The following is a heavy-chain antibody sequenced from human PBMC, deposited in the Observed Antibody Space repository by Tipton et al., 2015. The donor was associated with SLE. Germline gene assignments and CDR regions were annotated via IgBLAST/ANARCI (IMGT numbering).Heavy chain of an antibody. J-gene: IGHJ6*03. CDR1: GFTVSNNY. Sequence: SLRLSCAASGFTVSNNYMSWVRQAPGKGLEWVSSISSSSSYIYYADSVKGRFTVSRDNAENSLYLQMNSLRAEDTAVYYCARGRYSSSSVYYFYYMDVWGKGTTVTVSS. D-gene: IGHD6-6*01. CDR3: ARGRYSSSSVYYFYYMDV. V-gene: IGHV3-21*01. CDR2: ISSSSSYI.